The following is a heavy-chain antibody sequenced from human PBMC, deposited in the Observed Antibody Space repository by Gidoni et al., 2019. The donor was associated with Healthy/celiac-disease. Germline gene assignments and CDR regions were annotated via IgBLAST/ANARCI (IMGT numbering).Heavy chain of an antibody. CDR1: GFTFSNAW. J-gene: IGHJ4*02. CDR2: SKSKTYGGTT. CDR3: NTDSLYYDILTGYSLNVDY. V-gene: IGHV3-15*01. D-gene: IGHD3-9*01. Sequence: EVQLVESGEGLVTPGGSLRLSCAASGFTFSNAWMSCVRQAPGKGLEWVGRSKSKTYGGTTEYAAPVKGRFTISRDDSKNTLYLQMNSLKTEDTAVYYCNTDSLYYDILTGYSLNVDYWGQGTLVTVSS.